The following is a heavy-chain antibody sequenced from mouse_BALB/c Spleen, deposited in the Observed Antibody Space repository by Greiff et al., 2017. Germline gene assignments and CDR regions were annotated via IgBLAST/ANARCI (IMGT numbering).Heavy chain of an antibody. Sequence: DVQLQESGPGLVKPSQSLSLTCTVTGYSITSDYAWNWIRQFPGNKLEWMGYISYSGSTSYNPSLKSRISITRDTSKNQFFLQLNSVTTEDTATYYCARTEAYWGQGTLVTVSA. CDR3: ARTEAY. CDR2: ISYSGST. CDR1: GYSITSDYA. J-gene: IGHJ3*01. V-gene: IGHV3-2*02.